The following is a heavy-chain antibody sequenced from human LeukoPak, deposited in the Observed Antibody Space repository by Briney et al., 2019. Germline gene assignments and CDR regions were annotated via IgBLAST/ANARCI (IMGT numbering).Heavy chain of an antibody. V-gene: IGHV1-69*04. CDR1: GCTFSSYA. Sequence: ASVKVSCKASGCTFSSYAISWVRQAPGQGLEWMGRIIPILGIANYAQKCQGRGTITADKSTSTAYMELRRLRSEDTAVYYCARGPISGSYSFDYWGQGTLVTVSS. J-gene: IGHJ4*02. CDR3: ARGPISGSYSFDY. CDR2: IIPILGIA. D-gene: IGHD1-26*01.